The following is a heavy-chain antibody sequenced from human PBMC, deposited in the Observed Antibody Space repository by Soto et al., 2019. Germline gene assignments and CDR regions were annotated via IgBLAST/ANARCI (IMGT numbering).Heavy chain of an antibody. CDR2: ISSSGSNI. V-gene: IGHV3-48*03. J-gene: IGHJ4*02. D-gene: IGHD6-6*01. CDR1: GFTFSNYE. CDR3: ARDELGGYFEY. Sequence: GGSLRLSCAASGFTFSNYEMNWVRQAPGKGLEWVSYISSSGSNIYYADSVKGRFTVSRDNAKNSLNLQMNSLRDEDTAVYYCARDELGGYFEYWGQGTLVTVSS.